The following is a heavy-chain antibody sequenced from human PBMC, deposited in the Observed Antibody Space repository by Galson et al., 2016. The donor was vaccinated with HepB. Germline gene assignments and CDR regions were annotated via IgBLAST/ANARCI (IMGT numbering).Heavy chain of an antibody. CDR1: GGNFKNYA. J-gene: IGHJ5*02. CDR2: IIPIFGTP. Sequence: GGNFKNYAISWLRQAPGQGLEWMGGIIPIFGTPNYAQGFQARVTITADESTSTVYMEVNSLTSADTAMYFCAGWKWSARPNWLDPWGQGTLVAVSS. CDR3: AGWKWSARPNWLDP. D-gene: IGHD1-1*01. V-gene: IGHV1-69*01.